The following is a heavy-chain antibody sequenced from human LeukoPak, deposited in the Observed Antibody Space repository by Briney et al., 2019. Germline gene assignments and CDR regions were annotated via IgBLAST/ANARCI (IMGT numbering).Heavy chain of an antibody. CDR3: ARELSTSSLTFDI. CDR1: GGSISSGVYY. CDR2: IYYSGST. V-gene: IGHV4-31*03. D-gene: IGHD2-2*01. Sequence: SETLFLTCTVSGGSISSGVYYWSWIRQHPGKGLEWIGYIYYSGSTYYNPSLKSRVTISVDTSKNQFSLNLSSVTAADTAVYYCARELSTSSLTFDIWGQGTMVTVSS. J-gene: IGHJ3*02.